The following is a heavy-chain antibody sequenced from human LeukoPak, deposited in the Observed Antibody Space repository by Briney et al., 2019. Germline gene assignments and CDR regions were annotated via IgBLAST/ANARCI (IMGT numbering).Heavy chain of an antibody. Sequence: GGSLRLSCAASGLTFSSCWMAWGRRAPGEGLEGVATMEQEGSEQYYVAPVKGRFTICKDNAKNSLYLQMNSLRAEDTAVYYCASENWNHGLFDYWGQGTLLTVSS. J-gene: IGHJ4*02. CDR2: MEQEGSEQ. V-gene: IGHV3-7*01. D-gene: IGHD1-1*01. CDR3: ASENWNHGLFDY. CDR1: GLTFSSCW.